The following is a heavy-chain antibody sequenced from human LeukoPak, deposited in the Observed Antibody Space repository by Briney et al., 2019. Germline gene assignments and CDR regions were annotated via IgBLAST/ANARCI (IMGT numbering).Heavy chain of an antibody. CDR1: GYTFTGYY. J-gene: IGHJ4*02. D-gene: IGHD3-22*01. Sequence: ASVKVSCKASGYTFTGYYMHWVRQAPGQGLELMGWINPNSGGTNYAQKFQGRVTMTRDTSISTAYMELSRLRSDDTAVYYCARSFASFYYDSSGLGYWGQGTLVTVSS. V-gene: IGHV1-2*02. CDR2: INPNSGGT. CDR3: ARSFASFYYDSSGLGY.